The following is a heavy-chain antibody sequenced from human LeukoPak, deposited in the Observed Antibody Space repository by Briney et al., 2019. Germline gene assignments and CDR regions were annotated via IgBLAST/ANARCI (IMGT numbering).Heavy chain of an antibody. J-gene: IGHJ6*02. Sequence: SETLSLTCTVSGGSISSYYWSWIRQPPGKGLEWIGYIYYSGSTYYNPSLKSRVTISVDTSKNQFSLKLSSVTAADTAVYYCARQRGSYDYYYYYGMDVWGQGTTVTVSS. CDR3: ARQRGSYDYYYYYGMDV. V-gene: IGHV4-59*08. CDR1: GGSISSYY. D-gene: IGHD2-15*01. CDR2: IYYSGST.